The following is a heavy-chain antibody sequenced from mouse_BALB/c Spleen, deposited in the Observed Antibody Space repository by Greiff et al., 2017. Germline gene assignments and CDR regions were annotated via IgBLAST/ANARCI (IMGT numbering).Heavy chain of an antibody. V-gene: IGHV2-6-5*01. CDR2: IWGGGST. J-gene: IGHJ4*01. Sequence: VKLMESGPGLVAPSQSLSITCTVSGFSLTDYGVSWIRQPPGKGLEWLGVIWGGGSTYYNSALKSRLSISKDNSKSQVFLKMNSLQTDDTAMYYCAKHEDFYYGSTHAMDYWGQGTSVTVSS. CDR1: GFSLTDYG. D-gene: IGHD1-1*01. CDR3: AKHEDFYYGSTHAMDY.